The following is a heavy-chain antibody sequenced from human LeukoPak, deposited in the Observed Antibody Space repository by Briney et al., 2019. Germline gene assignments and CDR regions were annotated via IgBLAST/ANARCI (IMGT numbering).Heavy chain of an antibody. V-gene: IGHV3-9*01. Sequence: GGSLRLSCAASGFTFDDYAMHWVRQAPGKGLEWVSGISWNSGSTAYADSVKGRFTISRDNANNSLSLLMNSLRVKDTAFYYCAKWNRQPLVKGWFDTWGQGALVIVSS. CDR2: ISWNSGST. CDR1: GFTFDDYA. D-gene: IGHD6-13*01. CDR3: AKWNRQPLVKGWFDT. J-gene: IGHJ5*02.